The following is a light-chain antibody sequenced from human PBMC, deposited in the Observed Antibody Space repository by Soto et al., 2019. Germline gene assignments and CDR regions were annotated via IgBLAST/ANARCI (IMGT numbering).Light chain of an antibody. J-gene: IGKJ3*01. Sequence: EIVLTQSPGTLSLSPGERATLSCRASQSVSSSYLAWYQQKPGQAPRRLIYGASSRATGIPDRFSGSGSGPDFTLTISRLEPEDFAVYYCQQYGSSPRFTFGPGTKVDIK. CDR1: QSVSSSY. CDR3: QQYGSSPRFT. V-gene: IGKV3-20*01. CDR2: GAS.